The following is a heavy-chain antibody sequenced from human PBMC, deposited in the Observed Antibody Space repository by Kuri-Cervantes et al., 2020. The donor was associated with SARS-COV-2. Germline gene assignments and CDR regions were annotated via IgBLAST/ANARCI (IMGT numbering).Heavy chain of an antibody. Sequence: SETLSLTCTVSGGSVSSYYWRWIRQPAGKGLEWIGRIYTSGSTNYNPSLKSRVTMSVDTSKNPFSLKLSSVTAEDTAVYYCARATCSSWEDWFDPWGRGTLVTVSS. V-gene: IGHV4-4*07. D-gene: IGHD6-13*01. CDR1: GGSVSSYY. CDR2: IYTSGST. J-gene: IGHJ5*02. CDR3: ARATCSSWEDWFDP.